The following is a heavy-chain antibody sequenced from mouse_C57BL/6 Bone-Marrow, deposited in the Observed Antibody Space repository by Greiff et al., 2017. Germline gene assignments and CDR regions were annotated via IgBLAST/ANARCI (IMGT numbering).Heavy chain of an antibody. J-gene: IGHJ2*01. CDR1: GYSITSGYY. D-gene: IGHD1-1*01. CDR3: AREYYGSLFFDY. Sequence: EVQLVESGPGLVKPSQSLSLTCSVTGYSITSGYYWNWIRQFPGNKLEWMGYISYDGSNNYNPSLKNRISITRDTSKNQFFLKLNSVTTEDTATYYCAREYYGSLFFDYWGQGTTLTVSS. CDR2: ISYDGSN. V-gene: IGHV3-6*01.